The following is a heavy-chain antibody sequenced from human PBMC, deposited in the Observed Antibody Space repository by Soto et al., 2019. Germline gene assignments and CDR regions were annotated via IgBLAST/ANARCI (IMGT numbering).Heavy chain of an antibody. Sequence: ASVKVSCKASGYTFTSYGISWVRQAPGQGLGWMGWISAYNGNTNYAQKLQGRVTMTTDTSTSTAYMELRSLRSDDTAVYYCARRNIVLVPAAIMLAREYYYYYMDVWGKGTTVTVS. V-gene: IGHV1-18*01. D-gene: IGHD2-2*01. CDR1: GYTFTSYG. J-gene: IGHJ6*03. CDR2: ISAYNGNT. CDR3: ARRNIVLVPAAIMLAREYYYYYMDV.